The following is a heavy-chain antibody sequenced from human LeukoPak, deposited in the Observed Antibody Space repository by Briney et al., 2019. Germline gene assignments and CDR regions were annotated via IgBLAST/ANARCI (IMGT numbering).Heavy chain of an antibody. D-gene: IGHD4-17*01. Sequence: SETLSLTCTVSGGSISSYYWSWIRQPPGKGLEWIGYIYYSGSTNYNPPLKSRVTISVDTSKNQFSLKLSSVTAADTAVYYCARAYGDYHLDYYGMDVWGQGTTVTVSS. CDR1: GGSISSYY. V-gene: IGHV4-59*01. J-gene: IGHJ6*02. CDR3: ARAYGDYHLDYYGMDV. CDR2: IYYSGST.